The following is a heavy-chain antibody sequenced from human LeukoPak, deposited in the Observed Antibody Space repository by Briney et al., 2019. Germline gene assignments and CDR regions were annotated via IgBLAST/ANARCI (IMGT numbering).Heavy chain of an antibody. CDR2: IGGSGDNT. V-gene: IGHV3-23*01. J-gene: IGHJ4*02. D-gene: IGHD4/OR15-4a*01. CDR3: AKNGVLQFLRNYFDY. CDR1: GFTFSSYV. Sequence: PGGSLRLSCAASGFTFSSYVMTWVRQAPGKGVEWVSVIGGSGDNTYYADSVKGRFTISRDNSKNTLYLQMNSLRAEDTAVYYCAKNGVLQFLRNYFDYWGQGTLVTVSS.